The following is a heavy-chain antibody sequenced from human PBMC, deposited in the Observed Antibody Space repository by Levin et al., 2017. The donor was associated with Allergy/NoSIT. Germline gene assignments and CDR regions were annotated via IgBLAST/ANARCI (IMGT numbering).Heavy chain of an antibody. J-gene: IGHJ6*03. D-gene: IGHD4-17*01. V-gene: IGHV3-23*01. Sequence: GESLKISCAASGFTFSIYSMSWVRQAPGKGLEWVSGIPDVVSHTYYADPVKGRFTISRDNSKNTAYLQMNSVRDEDTAVYYCAKGGDYGDAPYYYMDVWGKGTTVTVSS. CDR2: IPDVVSHT. CDR3: AKGGDYGDAPYYYMDV. CDR1: GFTFSIYS.